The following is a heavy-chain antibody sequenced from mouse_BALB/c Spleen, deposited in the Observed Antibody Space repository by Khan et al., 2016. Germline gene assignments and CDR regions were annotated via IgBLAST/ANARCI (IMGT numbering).Heavy chain of an antibody. D-gene: IGHD1-1*01. CDR3: ARSYYYVSRYYFDP. CDR1: GYSFTSYY. Sequence: QVQLQQSGPELVKPGASVKISCKASGYSFTSYYIHWVKQRPGQGLEWIGWIFPGSGNTKYNEKFKGKATLTADTSSSTAYMQLSSLTSEDSAGYCCARSYYYVSRYYFDPWGQGTTLAVSS. J-gene: IGHJ2*01. CDR2: IFPGSGNT. V-gene: IGHV1-66*01.